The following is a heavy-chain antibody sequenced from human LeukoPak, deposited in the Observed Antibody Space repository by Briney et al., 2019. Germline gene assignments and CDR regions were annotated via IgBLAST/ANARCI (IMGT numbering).Heavy chain of an antibody. CDR2: ISYEGSNK. D-gene: IGHD5-18*01. CDR3: AKDIRAAMVSFFVYYYYGMDV. V-gene: IGHV3-30*18. Sequence: GRSLRLSCAASGFTFSSYGMHWVRQAPGKGLEWVAVISYEGSNKYYADSVKGRFTISRDNSKNTLYLQMNSLRAEDTAVYYCAKDIRAAMVSFFVYYYYGMDVWGQGTTVTVSS. CDR1: GFTFSSYG. J-gene: IGHJ6*02.